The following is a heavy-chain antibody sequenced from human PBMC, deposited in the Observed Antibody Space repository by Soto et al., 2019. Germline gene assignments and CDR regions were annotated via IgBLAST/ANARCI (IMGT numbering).Heavy chain of an antibody. J-gene: IGHJ4*02. Sequence: GGSLRLSCAASGFTFSSYGMHWVRQAPGKGLDWVAVISYDGSNKYYADSVKGRFTISRDNSKNTLYLQMNSLRAEDTAVYYCAKLALTYYYDSSGYLGFDYWGQGTLVTVSS. D-gene: IGHD3-22*01. CDR3: AKLALTYYYDSSGYLGFDY. V-gene: IGHV3-30*18. CDR1: GFTFSSYG. CDR2: ISYDGSNK.